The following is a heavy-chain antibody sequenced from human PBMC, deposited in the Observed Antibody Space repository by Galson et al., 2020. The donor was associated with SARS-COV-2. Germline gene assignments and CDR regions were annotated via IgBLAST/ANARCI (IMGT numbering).Heavy chain of an antibody. V-gene: IGHV3-33*01. CDR2: IWYDGSNK. CDR1: GFTFSSYG. D-gene: IGHD6-13*01. Sequence: TGGSLRLSCAASGFTFSSYGMHWVRQAPGKGLEWVAVIWYDGSNKYYADSVKGRFTISRDNSKNTLYLQMNSLRAEDTAVYYRARDHEQQLDWGYYFDYWGQGTLVTVSS. CDR3: ARDHEQQLDWGYYFDY. J-gene: IGHJ4*02.